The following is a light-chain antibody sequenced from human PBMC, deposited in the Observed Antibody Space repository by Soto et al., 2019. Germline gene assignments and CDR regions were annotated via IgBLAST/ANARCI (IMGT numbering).Light chain of an antibody. V-gene: IGKV3-11*01. J-gene: IGKJ2*01. Sequence: EIVLTQSPATLSLSPGERATLSCRASQRVSSYLAWYQQKPGQAPRLLIYDASNRATGIPARFSGSGSGTDFTLTISSLEPEDFEVYYCQQRSNWPPFGQGTKLEIK. CDR3: QQRSNWPP. CDR2: DAS. CDR1: QRVSSY.